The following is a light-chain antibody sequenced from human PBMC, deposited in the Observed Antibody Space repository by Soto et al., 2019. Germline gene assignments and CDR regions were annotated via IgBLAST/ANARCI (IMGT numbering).Light chain of an antibody. Sequence: EIVLTQSPATLSLSPGERATLSCRASQSVRIYLAWYQQKPGQAPRLLIYDATNRATGIPARFSGGGSGTDFTLTISSLEPEDFAVYYCQQRSTWPLTFVEGLKVEIK. CDR3: QQRSTWPLT. J-gene: IGKJ4*02. V-gene: IGKV3-11*01. CDR1: QSVRIY. CDR2: DAT.